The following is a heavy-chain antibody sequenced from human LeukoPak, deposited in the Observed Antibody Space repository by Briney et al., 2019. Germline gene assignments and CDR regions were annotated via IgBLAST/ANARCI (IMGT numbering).Heavy chain of an antibody. CDR3: ARVGSIAAAGTPDY. V-gene: IGHV3-11*06. J-gene: IGHJ4*02. D-gene: IGHD6-13*01. CDR2: ISGSGSDT. CDR1: GFIFSDYY. Sequence: PRGSLRLSCAASGFIFSDYYMTWIRQAPGKGLEWLSYISGSGSDTNYADSVKGRFTTSRDNAKNSLYLQMNSLRAEDTAVYYCARVGSIAAAGTPDYWGQGTLVTVSS.